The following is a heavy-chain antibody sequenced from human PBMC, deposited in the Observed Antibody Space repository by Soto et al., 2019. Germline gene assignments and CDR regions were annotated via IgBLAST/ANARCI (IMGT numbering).Heavy chain of an antibody. D-gene: IGHD3-9*01. V-gene: IGHV4-30-2*01. CDR3: ARTRNYDILTGYNNWFDP. CDR1: GGSISSGGYS. J-gene: IGHJ5*02. Sequence: SETLSLTCAVSGGSISSGGYSWSWIRQPPGKGLEWIGYIYYSGSTYYNPSLKSRVTMSVDTSKNQFSLKLSSVTAVDTAVYYCARTRNYDILTGYNNWFDPWGQGTLVTVSS. CDR2: IYYSGST.